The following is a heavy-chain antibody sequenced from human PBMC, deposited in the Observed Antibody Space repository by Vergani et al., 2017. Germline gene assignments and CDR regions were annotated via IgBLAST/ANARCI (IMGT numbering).Heavy chain of an antibody. CDR2: INSDGSST. D-gene: IGHD3-22*01. Sequence: EVQLVESGGGLVQPGGSLRLSCAASGFTFSSYWMHWVRQAPGKGLVWVSRINSDGSSTSYADSVKGRFTISRDNAKNTLYLQMNSLRAEDTAVYYCAKDLDYYDSSGYGYFDYWGQGTLVTVSS. CDR3: AKDLDYYDSSGYGYFDY. V-gene: IGHV3-74*01. CDR1: GFTFSSYW. J-gene: IGHJ4*02.